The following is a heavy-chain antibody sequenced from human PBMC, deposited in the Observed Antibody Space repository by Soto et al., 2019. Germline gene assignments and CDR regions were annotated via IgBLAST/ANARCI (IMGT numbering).Heavy chain of an antibody. V-gene: IGHV3-23*01. J-gene: IGHJ4*02. CDR1: VFTFSSYA. D-gene: IGHD1-26*01. CDR2: ISGSGSST. Sequence: PGWSLRLSCASSVFTFSSYAMSWVRQAPGKGLEWVSAISGSGSSTYYADSVKGRFTISRDNSKNTLYLQMNSLRAEDTAVYYCAKVFGSYFFDYWGQGTLVTVSS. CDR3: AKVFGSYFFDY.